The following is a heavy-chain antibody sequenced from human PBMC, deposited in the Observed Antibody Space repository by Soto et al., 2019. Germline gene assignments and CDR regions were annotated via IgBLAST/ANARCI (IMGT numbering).Heavy chain of an antibody. D-gene: IGHD3-3*01. V-gene: IGHV2-70*12. CDR2: IDWDDDK. CDR1: GFSLSTSGMC. J-gene: IGHJ5*02. Sequence: SGPTLVNPTQTLTLTCTFSGFSLSTSGMCVNWVRQPPGKALEWLARIDWDDDKYYSTSLKTRLTISKDTSKNQVVLTMTNMDPVDTATYYCAHIPNFYQYNWFDPSGQGTLVTVSS. CDR3: AHIPNFYQYNWFDP.